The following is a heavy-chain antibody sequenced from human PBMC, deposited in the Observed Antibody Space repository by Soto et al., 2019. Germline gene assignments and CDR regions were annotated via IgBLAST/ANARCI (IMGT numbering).Heavy chain of an antibody. D-gene: IGHD3-10*01. CDR3: TRAGGSYYFDF. Sequence: VQLVESGGGLVQPGGSLRLSCEASGFSFRSLWMSWVRQTPEKGLEWVANIKHDGSDQYYLDSVKGRFTISRDNAKNSLYLQMNSLRDDDTAVYYCTRAGGSYYFDFWGQGTLVTVSA. CDR2: IKHDGSDQ. CDR1: GFSFRSLW. V-gene: IGHV3-7*01. J-gene: IGHJ4*02.